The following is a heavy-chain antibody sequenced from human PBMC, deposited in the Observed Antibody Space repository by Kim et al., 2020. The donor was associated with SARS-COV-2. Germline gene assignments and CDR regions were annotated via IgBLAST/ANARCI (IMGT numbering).Heavy chain of an antibody. CDR1: GGTFSSYA. V-gene: IGHV1-69*13. J-gene: IGHJ4*02. Sequence: SVKVSCKASGGTFSSYAISWVRQAPGQGLEWMGGIIPIFGTANYAQKFQGRVTITADESTSTAYMELSSLRSEDTAVYYCARVVFDSSSSWSAALDYWGQGTLVTVSS. CDR2: IIPIFGTA. CDR3: ARVVFDSSSSWSAALDY. D-gene: IGHD6-13*01.